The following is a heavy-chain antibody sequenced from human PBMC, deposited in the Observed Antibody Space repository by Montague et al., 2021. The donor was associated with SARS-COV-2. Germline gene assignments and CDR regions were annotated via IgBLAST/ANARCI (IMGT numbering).Heavy chain of an antibody. CDR2: IDWDEDQ. CDR3: ARSYGDYRDSYFDC. V-gene: IGHV2-70*01. Sequence: PALVKPTQTLTLTCTFSGFSLNTSGMCVSWIRQPPGKALEWLALIDWDEDQYYSTSLKTRLTISKDTSKNQVVLTMTNMDPIDTATYYCARSYGDYRDSYFDCGGQGTLVTVSS. CDR1: GFSLNTSGMC. D-gene: IGHD4-17*01. J-gene: IGHJ4*02.